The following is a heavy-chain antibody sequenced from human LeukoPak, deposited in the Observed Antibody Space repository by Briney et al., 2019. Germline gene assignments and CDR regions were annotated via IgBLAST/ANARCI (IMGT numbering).Heavy chain of an antibody. CDR3: TKDYCGKFCSAV. D-gene: IGHD3-9*01. V-gene: IGHV3-23*01. CDR2: ITKSGDST. Sequence: GSLRLSCAASGFTVSSNYMSWVRQAPGKGLEWVSTITKSGDSTYYVDSVKGRFTISRDNSKNTLYLQMNSLRAEDTAKYYCTKDYCGKFCSAVWGQGTTVTVSS. CDR1: GFTVSSNY. J-gene: IGHJ6*02.